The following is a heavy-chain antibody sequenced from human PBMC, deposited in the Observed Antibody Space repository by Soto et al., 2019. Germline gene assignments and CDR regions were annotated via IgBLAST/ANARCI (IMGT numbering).Heavy chain of an antibody. CDR2: IKQDGSEK. D-gene: IGHD3-9*01. J-gene: IGHJ6*02. CDR1: GFTFSTYW. CDR3: RRELLHNYDFLPGNYRVFPHYYGMDV. V-gene: IGHV3-7*01. Sequence: EVQLVESGGGLVQPGGSLRLSCAASGFTFSTYWMTWVRQAPGKGLEWVANIKQDGSEKHYVDSVKGRFSSSRDNAKNSLFLQMNSLRAEDPAVYYCRRELLHNYDFLPGNYRVFPHYYGMDVWGQGTTVTVAS.